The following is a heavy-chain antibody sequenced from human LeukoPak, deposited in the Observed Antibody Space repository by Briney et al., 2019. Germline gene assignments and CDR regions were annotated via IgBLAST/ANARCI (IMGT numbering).Heavy chain of an antibody. V-gene: IGHV3-7*01. D-gene: IGHD2-2*01. CDR3: AKAQLIVVVPAAIDY. Sequence: GGSLRLSCVASGFTFSNYWMGWVRQAPGKGLEWVANIKPDGSEKFYVDSVKGRFTISRDNSKNTLYLQMNSLRAEDTAVYYCAKAQLIVVVPAAIDYWGQGTLVTVSS. CDR2: IKPDGSEK. J-gene: IGHJ4*02. CDR1: GFTFSNYW.